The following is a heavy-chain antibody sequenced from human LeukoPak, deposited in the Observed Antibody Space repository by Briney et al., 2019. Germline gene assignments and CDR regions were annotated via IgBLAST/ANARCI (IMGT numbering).Heavy chain of an antibody. Sequence: PGGSLRLSCAASGFTFSSYAMHWVRQAPGKGLEWVAVIPYDGSNMYYADSVKGRFTISRDNSKNTLYLQMNSLRAEDAAVYYCARDLRTGSYLDYWGQGTLVTVSS. CDR3: ARDLRTGSYLDY. CDR1: GFTFSSYA. D-gene: IGHD3/OR15-3a*01. V-gene: IGHV3-30*01. CDR2: IPYDGSNM. J-gene: IGHJ4*02.